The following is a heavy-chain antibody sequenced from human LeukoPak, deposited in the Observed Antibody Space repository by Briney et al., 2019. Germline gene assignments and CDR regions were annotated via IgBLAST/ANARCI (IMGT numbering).Heavy chain of an antibody. V-gene: IGHV1-69*04. Sequence: GASVKVSCKASGGTFSSYAISWVRQAPGQGLEWMGRIIPILGIANYAQKFQGRVTITADKSTSTAYMELSSLRSEDTAVYYCAGVAGGSYYYMDVWGKGTTVTVSS. D-gene: IGHD3-16*01. J-gene: IGHJ6*03. CDR1: GGTFSSYA. CDR3: AGVAGGSYYYMDV. CDR2: IIPILGIA.